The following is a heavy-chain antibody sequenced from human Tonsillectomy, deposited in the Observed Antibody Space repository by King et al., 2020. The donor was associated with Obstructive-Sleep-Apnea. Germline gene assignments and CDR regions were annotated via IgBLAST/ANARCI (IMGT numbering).Heavy chain of an antibody. J-gene: IGHJ4*02. CDR3: AKEYSSSWSDDY. V-gene: IGHV5-10-1*03. CDR1: GYSFSSYY. D-gene: IGHD6-13*01. Sequence: VQLVEYGAEVKKPGESLRISCQRSGYSFSSYYITWVRQMPGKGLEWKGRIDPSDSDTNYSPSFQGQLTIPVDQSINTAYLQLSSLKASDTAMYYCAKEYSSSWSDDYWGQGTLVTVSS. CDR2: IDPSDSDT.